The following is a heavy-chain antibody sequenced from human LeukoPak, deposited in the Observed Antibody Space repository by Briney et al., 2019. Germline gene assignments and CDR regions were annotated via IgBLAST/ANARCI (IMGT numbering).Heavy chain of an antibody. CDR1: GYSISSGYY. D-gene: IGHD6-19*01. Sequence: SETLSLTCGVSGYSISSGYYWGWIRQPPGKGLEWIGTIHYSGTTYYNSSLKSRVTISVDTSKNQLSLKLSSVTAADTAVYYCARAMRSGWYLNWFDPWGQGTQVTVSS. CDR2: IHYSGTT. J-gene: IGHJ5*02. CDR3: ARAMRSGWYLNWFDP. V-gene: IGHV4-38-2*01.